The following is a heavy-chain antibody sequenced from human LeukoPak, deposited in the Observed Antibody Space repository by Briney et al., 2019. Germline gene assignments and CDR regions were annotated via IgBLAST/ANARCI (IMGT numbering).Heavy chain of an antibody. V-gene: IGHV4-59*01. Sequence: KSSETLSLTCTVSGGSIRSYYWSWIRQPPGRGLEWIGYIYYSGSTNYNPSLKSRVTISVESSKNQFSLKLSSVTAADTAVYYCARVSLSGTEFDYWGQGTLVTVSS. CDR1: GGSIRSYY. CDR2: IYYSGST. CDR3: ARVSLSGTEFDY. D-gene: IGHD1-26*01. J-gene: IGHJ4*02.